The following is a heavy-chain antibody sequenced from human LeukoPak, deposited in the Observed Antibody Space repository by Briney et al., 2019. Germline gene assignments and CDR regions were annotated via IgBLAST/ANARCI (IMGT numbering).Heavy chain of an antibody. Sequence: SETPSLTCAVSGGSFNGYSYTWIRQPPGKGLEWIGEIIHSGGTSYNPSLKSRLTISVDTSRKQFSLKLTSVTAADTALYFCARGPLAFRRVAGIFSWGRGTQVTVSS. J-gene: IGHJ5*02. D-gene: IGHD6-19*01. CDR1: GGSFNGYS. CDR3: ARGPLAFRRVAGIFS. CDR2: IIHSGGT. V-gene: IGHV4-34*01.